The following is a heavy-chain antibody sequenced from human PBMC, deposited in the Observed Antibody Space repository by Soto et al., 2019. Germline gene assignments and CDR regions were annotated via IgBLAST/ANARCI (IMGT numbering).Heavy chain of an antibody. CDR2: IPSAGSST. CDR1: GFTFSYYW. Sequence: EVQLVESGGGLVQPGESLRLSCAASGFTFSYYWMHWVRQAPGKGLVWVSRIPSAGSSTTYAGAVKGRFTISRDNARKMLYLQMNSLSAEDTAVYYCARGDLGALDLRGQGTVLTVSS. D-gene: IGHD3-16*01. V-gene: IGHV3-74*01. J-gene: IGHJ3*01. CDR3: ARGDLGALDL.